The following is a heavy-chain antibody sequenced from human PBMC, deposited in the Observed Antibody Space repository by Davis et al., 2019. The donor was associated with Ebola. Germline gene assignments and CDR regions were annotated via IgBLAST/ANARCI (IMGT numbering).Heavy chain of an antibody. CDR3: ARARGGWYKVMDV. D-gene: IGHD6-19*01. CDR2: MNPNSGNT. V-gene: IGHV1-8*01. Sequence: SVQVPCKASRYTFIRYDINRVRQATGQGLEWMGWMNPNSGNTGYAQKFQGRVTMTRNTSISTAYMELSSLRSEDTAVYYCARARGGWYKVMDVWGKGTTVTVSS. CDR1: RYTFIRYD. J-gene: IGHJ6*04.